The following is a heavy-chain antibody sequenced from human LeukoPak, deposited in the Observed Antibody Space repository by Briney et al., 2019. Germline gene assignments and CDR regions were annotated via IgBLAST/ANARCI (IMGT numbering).Heavy chain of an antibody. D-gene: IGHD6-25*01. Sequence: SETLSLTCTVSGGSISTFYWSWLRQPPGKGLEWIGYVYTTGSTKYNPSLKSRVAISVDTSKNHFSLKLNSVTAADTAVYYCARQAARAFDYWGQGTLVTVSS. J-gene: IGHJ4*02. CDR2: VYTTGST. CDR3: ARQAARAFDY. V-gene: IGHV4-4*09. CDR1: GGSISTFY.